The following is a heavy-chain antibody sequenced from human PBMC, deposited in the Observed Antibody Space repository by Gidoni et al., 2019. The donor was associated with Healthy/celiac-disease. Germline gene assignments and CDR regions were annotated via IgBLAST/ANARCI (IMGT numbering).Heavy chain of an antibody. CDR3: ARLRYFDWLQQYYFDY. Sequence: QVQLQESGPGLGKPSQTLSLTCTVSGGSIRRGGYYWRWIRKHPGKGLEWIGYIYYSGSTYYNPSLKSRVTISVDTSKNQCSLKLSSVTAADTAVYYCARLRYFDWLQQYYFDYWGQGTLVTVSS. J-gene: IGHJ4*02. CDR2: IYYSGST. D-gene: IGHD3-9*01. V-gene: IGHV4-31*03. CDR1: GGSIRRGGYY.